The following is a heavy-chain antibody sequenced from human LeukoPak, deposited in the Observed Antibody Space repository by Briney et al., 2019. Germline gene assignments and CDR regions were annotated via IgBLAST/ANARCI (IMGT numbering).Heavy chain of an antibody. V-gene: IGHV3-30*03. D-gene: IGHD6-19*01. CDR3: ARESPGEQWLVPNYFDY. CDR1: GFTFSSYG. J-gene: IGHJ4*02. CDR2: ISYDGSNK. Sequence: PGGSLRLSCAASGFTFSSYGMHWVRQAPGKGLEWVAVISYDGSNKYYADSVKGRFTISRDNSKNTLYLQMNSLRAEDTAVYYCARESPGEQWLVPNYFDYWGQGTLVTVSS.